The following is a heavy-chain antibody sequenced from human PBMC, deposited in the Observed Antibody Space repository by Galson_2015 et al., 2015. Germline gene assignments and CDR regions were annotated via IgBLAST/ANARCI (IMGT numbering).Heavy chain of an antibody. CDR2: IQSDGNKR. CDR3: ARDGGPATGGLDCHY. Sequence: SLRLSCAASGFTFSLYGMHWVRQAPGKGLGWVAVIQSDGNKRYSTDSVRGRFTISRDNSKNTVSLQMDSLRVEDTAIYYCARDGGPATGGLDCHYWGQGTRVTVSS. V-gene: IGHV3-30*12. CDR1: GFTFSLYG. J-gene: IGHJ4*02. D-gene: IGHD2-21*02.